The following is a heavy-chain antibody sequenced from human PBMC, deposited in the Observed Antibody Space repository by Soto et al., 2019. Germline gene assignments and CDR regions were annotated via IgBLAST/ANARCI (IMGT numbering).Heavy chain of an antibody. CDR2: IIPIFGTA. CDR3: ARLSSGPSDY. J-gene: IGHJ4*02. D-gene: IGHD6-19*01. Sequence: ASVKVSCKASGGTFSSYAISWVRQAHGQGLEWMGGIIPIFGTANYAQKFQGRVTITADKSTSTAYMELSSLRSEDTAVYYCARLSSGPSDYWGQGTLVTVSS. V-gene: IGHV1-69*06. CDR1: GGTFSSYA.